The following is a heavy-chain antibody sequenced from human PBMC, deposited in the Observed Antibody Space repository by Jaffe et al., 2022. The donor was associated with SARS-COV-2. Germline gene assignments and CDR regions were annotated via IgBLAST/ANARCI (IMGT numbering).Heavy chain of an antibody. CDR1: GFSFSTYW. Sequence: EVQLVESGGGLVQPGGSLRLSCAASGFSFSTYWMNWVRQAPGKGLEWVANMNHDGSAMSYVDSVKGRFTISRDNAKNSLSLQMSSLRAEDTAVYYCLTEKGYWGQGTLVTVSS. J-gene: IGHJ4*02. CDR3: LTEKGY. D-gene: IGHD3-16*01. V-gene: IGHV3-7*01. CDR2: MNHDGSAM.